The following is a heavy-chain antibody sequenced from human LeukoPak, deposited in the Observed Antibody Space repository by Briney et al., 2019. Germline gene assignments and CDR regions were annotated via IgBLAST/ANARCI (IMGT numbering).Heavy chain of an antibody. CDR1: GGTFSSYA. D-gene: IGHD6-19*01. CDR2: IIPIFGTA. Sequence: GASVKVSCKASGGTFSSYAISWVRQPPGQGLEWVGGIIPIFGTANYAQKFQGRVTITADKSTSTAYMELSSLRSEDTAVYCCARNGRSSGFDYWGQGTLVTVSS. J-gene: IGHJ4*02. V-gene: IGHV1-69*06. CDR3: ARNGRSSGFDY.